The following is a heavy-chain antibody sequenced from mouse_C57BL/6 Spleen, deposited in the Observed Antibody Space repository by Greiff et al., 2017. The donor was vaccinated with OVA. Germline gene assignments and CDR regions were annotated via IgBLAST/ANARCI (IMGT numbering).Heavy chain of an antibody. CDR2: INPNNGGT. D-gene: IGHD4-1*01. Sequence: EVQLQQSGPELVKPGASVKISCKASGYTFTDYYMNWVKQSHGKSLEWIGDINPNNGGTSYNQKFKGKATLTVDKSSKTAYLELRSLTSEDSAVYYCARGLAFAYWGQGTLVTVSA. V-gene: IGHV1-26*01. J-gene: IGHJ3*01. CDR1: GYTFTDYY. CDR3: ARGLAFAY.